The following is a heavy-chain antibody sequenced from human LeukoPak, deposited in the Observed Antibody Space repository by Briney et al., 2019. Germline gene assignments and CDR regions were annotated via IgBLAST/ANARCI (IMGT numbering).Heavy chain of an antibody. J-gene: IGHJ4*02. V-gene: IGHV1-3*01. D-gene: IGHD2-2*01. CDR2: INAGNGNT. Sequence: GASVKVSCKASGYTFTSYAMHWVRQAPGQRLEWMGWINAGNGNTKYSQKFQGRVTITRDTSASTAYMELSSLRSEDTAVYYCAREGLWEKAPAGPRGGYWGQETRVTVPS. CDR3: AREGLWEKAPAGPRGGY. CDR1: GYTFTSYA.